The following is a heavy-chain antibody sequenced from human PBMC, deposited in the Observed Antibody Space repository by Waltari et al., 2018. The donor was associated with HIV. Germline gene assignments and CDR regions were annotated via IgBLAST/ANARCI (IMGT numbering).Heavy chain of an antibody. CDR2: MYRDGPIV. J-gene: IGHJ6*02. Sequence: VQLVESGGTQIRPGESRSLSCVGSGVTFGTHWVHWVRTVPGKGLQCIARMYRDGPIVKNAGLGRVSFSIARDNATYIMLLQLSSPTTDDSAFYPCARDVTRDYFGIYHSLFDLWGQGTTVTVSS. D-gene: IGHD4-17*01. V-gene: IGHV3-74*02. CDR3: ARDVTRDYFGIYHSLFDL. CDR1: GVTFGTHW.